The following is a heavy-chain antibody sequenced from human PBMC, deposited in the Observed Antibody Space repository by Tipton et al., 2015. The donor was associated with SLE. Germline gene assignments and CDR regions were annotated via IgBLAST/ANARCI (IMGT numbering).Heavy chain of an antibody. Sequence: GSLRLSCAASGFTFSSCAMSWVRQAPGKGLEWVSAISGSGGSTYYADSVKGRFTISRDNSKNTLYLQMNSLKTEDTAVYYCTSGATTDAFDIWGQGTMVTVSS. J-gene: IGHJ3*02. V-gene: IGHV3-23*01. CDR3: TSGATTDAFDI. D-gene: IGHD1-26*01. CDR2: ISGSGGST. CDR1: GFTFSSCA.